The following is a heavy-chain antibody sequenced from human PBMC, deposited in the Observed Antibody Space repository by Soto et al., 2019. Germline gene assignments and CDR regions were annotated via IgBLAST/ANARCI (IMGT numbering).Heavy chain of an antibody. J-gene: IGHJ5*02. CDR2: INPNSGGT. CDR1: GYTFTGYY. Sequence: QVQLVQSGAEVKKPGASVKVSCKASGYTFTGYYMHWVRQAPGQGLEWMGWINPNSGGTNYAQKFQGRVTMTRDTSISTAYMELSRLRSDDTAVYYCARDGIAAAGMGWFDPWGQGTLVTVSS. V-gene: IGHV1-2*02. D-gene: IGHD6-13*01. CDR3: ARDGIAAAGMGWFDP.